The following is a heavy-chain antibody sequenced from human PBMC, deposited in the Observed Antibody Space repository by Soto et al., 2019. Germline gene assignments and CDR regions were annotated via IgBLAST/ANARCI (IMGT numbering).Heavy chain of an antibody. D-gene: IGHD3-3*01. CDR3: AKEFFSPQAYWFFDL. J-gene: IGHJ2*01. CDR2: IAADGLAQ. V-gene: IGHV3-30*18. CDR1: GFTYSTFG. Sequence: QVQLVESGGGMVQPGRSLRLSCAASGFTYSTFGMHWVRQAPGKGLEWVAVIAADGLAQYYADSVKGRFTISRDNSENTLFLQMNNLGAEDTAVYYCAKEFFSPQAYWFFDLWGRGTLVTVSS.